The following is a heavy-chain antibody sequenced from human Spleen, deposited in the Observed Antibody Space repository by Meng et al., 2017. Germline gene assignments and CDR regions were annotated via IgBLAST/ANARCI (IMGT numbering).Heavy chain of an antibody. D-gene: IGHD3-10*01. CDR2: IYYTGST. CDR3: ARFGSGTKLYFDS. CDR1: GGSISIYY. V-gene: IGHV4-59*12. Sequence: SETLSLTCTVSGGSISIYYWTWIRQPPGKGLEYIGYIYYTGSTNYNPSLKSRVTISIDTSESRFSLRLSSATAADTAVYYCARFGSGTKLYFDSWGQGSLVTVSS. J-gene: IGHJ4*02.